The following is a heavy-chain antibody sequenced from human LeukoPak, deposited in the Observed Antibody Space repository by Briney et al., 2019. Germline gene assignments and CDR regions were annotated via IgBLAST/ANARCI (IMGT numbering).Heavy chain of an antibody. J-gene: IGHJ5*02. D-gene: IGHD1-1*01. CDR3: TTSASLPWT. V-gene: IGHV3-15*01. Sequence: GESLRLSCAASGFTFSSVWMTWVRQAPGKGLEWVGRIKSNTNGGTTDYAAPVRGRFTISRDDSKNTVYLEMNSLKTEDTAVYYCTTSASLPWTWGQGTLVTVSS. CDR2: IKSNTNGGTT. CDR1: GFTFSSVW.